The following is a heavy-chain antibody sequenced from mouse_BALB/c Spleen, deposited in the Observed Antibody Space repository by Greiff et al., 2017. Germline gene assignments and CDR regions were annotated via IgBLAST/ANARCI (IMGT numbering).Heavy chain of an antibody. J-gene: IGHJ3*01. V-gene: IGHV5-4*02. CDR2: ISDGGSYT. CDR3: ARAGYRYDSWFAY. CDR1: GFTFSDYY. D-gene: IGHD2-14*01. Sequence: EVKLVESGGGLVKPGGSLKLSCAASGFTFSDYYMYWVRQTPEKRLEWVATISDGGSYTYYPDSVKGRFTISRDNAKNNLYLQMSSLKSEDTAMYYCARAGYRYDSWFAYWGQGTLVTVSA.